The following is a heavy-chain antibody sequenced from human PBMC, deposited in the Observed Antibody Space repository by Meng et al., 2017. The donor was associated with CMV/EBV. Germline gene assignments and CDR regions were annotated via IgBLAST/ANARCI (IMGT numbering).Heavy chain of an antibody. V-gene: IGHV4-61*01. CDR2: IYYSGST. J-gene: IGHJ6*02. D-gene: IGHD3-3*01. Sequence: GSLRLSCTVSGGSVSSGSYYWSWIRQPPGKGLEWIGYIYYSGSTNYNPSLKSRVTISVDTSKNQFSPKLSSVTAADTAVYYCARSMPYDFWSGYANYYYYGMDVWGQGTTVTVSS. CDR3: ARSMPYDFWSGYANYYYYGMDV. CDR1: GGSVSSGSYY.